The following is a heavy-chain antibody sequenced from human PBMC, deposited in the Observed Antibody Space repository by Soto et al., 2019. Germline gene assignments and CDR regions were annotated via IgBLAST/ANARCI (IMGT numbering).Heavy chain of an antibody. CDR2: ISGSGGST. CDR3: ANRKFYDSSGYYPYYFDY. D-gene: IGHD3-22*01. V-gene: IGHV3-23*01. Sequence: EVQLLESGGGLVQPGGSLRLSCAASGFTFSNYAMSWVRQAPGKGLEWVSGISGSGGSTYYADAVKGRFTISRANSKNTLYLQMHSLSAEDTAIYYCANRKFYDSSGYYPYYFDYWGQGALVTVSS. J-gene: IGHJ4*02. CDR1: GFTFSNYA.